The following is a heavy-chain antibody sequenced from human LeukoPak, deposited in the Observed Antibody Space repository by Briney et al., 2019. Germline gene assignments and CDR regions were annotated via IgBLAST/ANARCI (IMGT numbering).Heavy chain of an antibody. V-gene: IGHV1-24*01. CDR1: GYTLTELS. D-gene: IGHD6-19*01. J-gene: IGHJ4*02. CDR3: ARDTYSSGWYDGDY. Sequence: ASVKVSCKVSGYTLTELSMHWVRQAPGKGLEWMGGFDPEDGETIYAQKFQGRVTMTEDTSTDTAYMELSSLRSDDTAVYYCARDTYSSGWYDGDYWGQGTLVTVSS. CDR2: FDPEDGET.